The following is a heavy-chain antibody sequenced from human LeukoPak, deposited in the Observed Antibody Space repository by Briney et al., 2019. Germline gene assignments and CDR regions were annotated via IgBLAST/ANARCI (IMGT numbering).Heavy chain of an antibody. J-gene: IGHJ4*02. CDR3: ARASTRYYSPDY. CDR2: IIPIFGTA. V-gene: IGHV1-69*06. D-gene: IGHD3-9*01. CDR1: GGTFSSYA. Sequence: SVKVSFKASGGTFSSYAISWVRQAPGQRLEWMGGIIPIFGTANYAQKFQGRVTITADKSTSTAYMELSSLRSEDTAVYYCARASTRYYSPDYWGQGTLVTVSS.